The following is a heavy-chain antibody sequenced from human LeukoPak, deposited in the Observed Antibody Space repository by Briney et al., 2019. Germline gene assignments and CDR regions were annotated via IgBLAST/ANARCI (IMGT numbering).Heavy chain of an antibody. CDR1: GGTFSSYA. CDR2: IIPIFGTA. V-gene: IGHV1-69*13. Sequence: VASVKVSCKASGGTFSSYAISWVRQAPGQRLEWMGGIIPIFGTANYAQKFQGRVTITADESTSTAYMELSSLRSEDTAVYYCARDRYNWNDLDAFDIWGQGTMVTVSS. CDR3: ARDRYNWNDLDAFDI. J-gene: IGHJ3*02. D-gene: IGHD1-1*01.